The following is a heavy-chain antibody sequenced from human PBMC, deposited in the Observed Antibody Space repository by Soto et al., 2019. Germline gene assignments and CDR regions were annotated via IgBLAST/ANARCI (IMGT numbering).Heavy chain of an antibody. J-gene: IGHJ3*02. Sequence: GGSLRLSCAASGFTVSSNYMSWVRQAPGKGLEWVSVIYSGGSTYYADSVKGRFTISRDNSKNTLYLQMNSLRAEDTAVYYCARDNNYGDPRSDAFDIWGQGTMVTVSS. D-gene: IGHD4-17*01. CDR2: IYSGGST. CDR3: ARDNNYGDPRSDAFDI. V-gene: IGHV3-53*01. CDR1: GFTVSSNY.